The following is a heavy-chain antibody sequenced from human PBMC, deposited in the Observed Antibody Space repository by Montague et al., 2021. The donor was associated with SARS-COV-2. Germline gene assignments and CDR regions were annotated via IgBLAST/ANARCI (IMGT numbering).Heavy chain of an antibody. Sequence: SETRSLTCAVSGGSFSSYYWSWIRQPPGKGLEWIAEINHSGSSNYNPSLKSRVTMSVDTSKNQFSLKLNSVTVADTAVYYCARLAYCGADCFSGWEIFFDYWGQGTLVTVSS. CDR2: INHSGSS. CDR1: GGSFSSYY. J-gene: IGHJ4*02. V-gene: IGHV4-34*01. D-gene: IGHD2-21*02. CDR3: ARLAYCGADCFSGWEIFFDY.